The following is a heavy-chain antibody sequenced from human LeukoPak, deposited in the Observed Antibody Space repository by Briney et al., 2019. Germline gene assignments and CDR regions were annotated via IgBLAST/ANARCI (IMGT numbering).Heavy chain of an antibody. CDR3: ARARYYLDY. CDR2: IRNKVNSYST. CDR1: GFTFSDHY. Sequence: GGSLRLSCAASGFTFSDHYMDWVRQAPGKGLEWVGRIRNKVNSYSTEYAASVKGRFTISRDDSKNSLYLQMNSLKTEDTAVYYCARARYYLDYWGQGTLVTVSS. V-gene: IGHV3-72*01. D-gene: IGHD3-9*01. J-gene: IGHJ4*02.